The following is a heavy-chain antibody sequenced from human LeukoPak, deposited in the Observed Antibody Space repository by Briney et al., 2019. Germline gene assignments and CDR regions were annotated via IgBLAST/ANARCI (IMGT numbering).Heavy chain of an antibody. CDR1: GFTFSSYA. D-gene: IGHD3-3*01. CDR3: AREPIGYDFWSGYSHNWFDP. V-gene: IGHV3-30-3*01. CDR2: ISYDGSNK. Sequence: GGSLRLSCAASGFTFSSYAMHWVRQAPGKGLEWVAVISYDGSNKYYADSVKGRFTISRDNSKNTLYLQMNSLRAEDTALYHCAREPIGYDFWSGYSHNWFDPWGQGTLVTVSS. J-gene: IGHJ5*02.